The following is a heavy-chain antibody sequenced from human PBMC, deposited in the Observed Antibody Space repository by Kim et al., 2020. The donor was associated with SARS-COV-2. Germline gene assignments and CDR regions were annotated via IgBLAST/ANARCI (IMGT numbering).Heavy chain of an antibody. J-gene: IGHJ6*02. D-gene: IGHD3-22*01. V-gene: IGHV3-23*01. CDR2: ISGSGGST. CDR1: GFTFSSYA. CDR3: AKVYDSSGHTYYYYGMDV. Sequence: GGSLRLFCAASGFTFSSYAMSWVRQAPGKGLEWVSAISGSGGSTYYADSVKGRFTISRDNSKNTLYLQMNSLRAEDTAVYYCAKVYDSSGHTYYYYGMDVWGQGTTVTVSS.